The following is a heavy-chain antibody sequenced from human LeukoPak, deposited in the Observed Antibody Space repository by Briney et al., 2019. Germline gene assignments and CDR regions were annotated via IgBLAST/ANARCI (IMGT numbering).Heavy chain of an antibody. D-gene: IGHD4-11*01. CDR2: ISGSGGST. V-gene: IGHV3-23*01. Sequence: QSGGSLRLSCAASGFTFSSYAMSWVRQAPGKGLEWVSAISGSGGSTYYADSVKGRFTISRDNSKNTLHLDINSLRVDDTAVYYCAREGLTTSRNNAFDIWGQGTMVAVSS. CDR1: GFTFSSYA. CDR3: AREGLTTSRNNAFDI. J-gene: IGHJ3*02.